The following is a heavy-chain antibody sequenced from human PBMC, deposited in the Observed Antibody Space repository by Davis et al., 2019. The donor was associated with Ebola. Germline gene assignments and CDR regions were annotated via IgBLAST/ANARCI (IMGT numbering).Heavy chain of an antibody. Sequence: PSETLSLTCTVSGGSISSYYWSWIRQPPGKGLEWIGYIYYSGSTNYNPSLKSRVTISVDTSKNQFSLKLSSVTAADTAVYYCARVGDYYDSSGYYGGENWGQGTLVTVSS. V-gene: IGHV4-59*01. CDR2: IYYSGST. CDR3: ARVGDYYDSSGYYGGEN. D-gene: IGHD3-22*01. J-gene: IGHJ4*02. CDR1: GGSISSYY.